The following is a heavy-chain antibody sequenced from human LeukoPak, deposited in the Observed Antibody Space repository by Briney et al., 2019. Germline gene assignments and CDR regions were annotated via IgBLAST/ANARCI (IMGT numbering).Heavy chain of an antibody. CDR2: ISSSCSTI. Sequence: GRSLTLSCAAAGFTFTSYEMNWVRQAPRKWLEWVSYISSSCSTIYYADSVKGRFTISRDNDKNSLYLQMNSLRAEDTAVYYCARLGLGYVWGSYHFDYWGQGTLVTVSS. CDR3: ARLGLGYVWGSYHFDY. CDR1: GFTFTSYE. D-gene: IGHD3-16*02. V-gene: IGHV3-48*03. J-gene: IGHJ4*02.